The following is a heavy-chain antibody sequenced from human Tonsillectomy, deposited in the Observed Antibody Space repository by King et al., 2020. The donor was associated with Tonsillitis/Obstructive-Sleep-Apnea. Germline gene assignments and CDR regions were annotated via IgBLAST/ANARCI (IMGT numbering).Heavy chain of an antibody. Sequence: QLQESGPGLVKPSETLSLTCTVSGGSISSYYWSWIRQPPGKGLEWIGYIYYSGSTNYNPSLKRRVTISVDTSKNQFSLKLSAVTAADTAVYYCARGDYYDSSGYYYLTYWGPGTLVTVSS. CDR1: GGSISSYY. D-gene: IGHD3-22*01. J-gene: IGHJ4*02. CDR2: IYYSGST. CDR3: ARGDYYDSSGYYYLTY. V-gene: IGHV4-59*01.